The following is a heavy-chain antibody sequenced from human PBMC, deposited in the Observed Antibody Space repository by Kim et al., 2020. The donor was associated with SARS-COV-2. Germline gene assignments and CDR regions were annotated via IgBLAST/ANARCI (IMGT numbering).Heavy chain of an antibody. D-gene: IGHD3-10*01. Sequence: GGSLRLSCAASGFTFSSYAMSWVRQAPGKGLEWVSAISGSGGSTYYADSVKGRFTISRDNSKNTLYLQMNSLRAEDTAVYYCAKVYEVRGVIIIEGDRANLPGAFDYWGQGTLVTVSS. CDR2: ISGSGGST. CDR1: GFTFSSYA. V-gene: IGHV3-23*01. CDR3: AKVYEVRGVIIIEGDRANLPGAFDY. J-gene: IGHJ4*02.